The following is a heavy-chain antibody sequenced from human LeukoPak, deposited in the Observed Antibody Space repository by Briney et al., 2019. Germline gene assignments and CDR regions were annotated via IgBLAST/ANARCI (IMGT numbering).Heavy chain of an antibody. J-gene: IGHJ3*02. CDR1: GGSISSYY. D-gene: IGHD2-8*01. Sequence: PSETLSLTCTVSGGSISSYYWSWIRQPPGKGLEWIGYIYYSGSTNYNPSLKSRVTISVDTSKNQFSLKLSSVTAADTAVYYCARVLSRCTNGVCYLDAFDIWGQGTMVTVSS. CDR2: IYYSGST. V-gene: IGHV4-59*01. CDR3: ARVLSRCTNGVCYLDAFDI.